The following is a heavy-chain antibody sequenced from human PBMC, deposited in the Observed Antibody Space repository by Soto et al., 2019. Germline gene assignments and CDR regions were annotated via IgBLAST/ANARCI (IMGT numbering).Heavy chain of an antibody. CDR2: FYSSGSP. V-gene: IGHV4-59*01. CDR3: AREFYYDSSGIGFDS. J-gene: IGHJ4*02. Sequence: SETMSLTCPVSGGSLSCYYWSWIRQPPGKGLEWIGDFYSSGSPHHNPSLKNRVSRSEDRSKNEFSLKLSSVTAADTAIYYCAREFYYDSSGIGFDSWGQGTLVTVSS. D-gene: IGHD3-22*01. CDR1: GGSLSCYY.